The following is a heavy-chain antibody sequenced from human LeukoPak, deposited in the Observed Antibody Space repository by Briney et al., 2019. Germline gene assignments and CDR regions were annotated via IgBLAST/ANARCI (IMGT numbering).Heavy chain of an antibody. J-gene: IGHJ4*02. D-gene: IGHD3-22*01. V-gene: IGHV3-7*01. CDR3: ARLLHYESSGYRPVDC. Sequence: VGSLRLSCAASGFTFSSHSMSWVRQAPGKGLEWVANVKEDGSEKNYVDSVKGRFTISRDNAISSLYLQMNSPRAEDTAVYFCARLLHYESSGYRPVDCWGQGTLVTVSS. CDR2: VKEDGSEK. CDR1: GFTFSSHS.